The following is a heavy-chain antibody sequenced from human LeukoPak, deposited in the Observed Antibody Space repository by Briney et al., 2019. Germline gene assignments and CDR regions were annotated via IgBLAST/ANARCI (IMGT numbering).Heavy chain of an antibody. J-gene: IGHJ4*02. CDR2: IKSKNEDETT. CDR1: GFIVSKVW. Sequence: GGSLRLSCAASGFIVSKVWMSWVRQAPGKGLEWVGRIKSKNEDETTDYAAPVKGRFTISKDDSSNILYLQMNSLKTEDTAMYYCVTDDSAWHGGSNSWGQGVLVTVSS. CDR3: VTDDSAWHGGSNS. D-gene: IGHD2-15*01. V-gene: IGHV3-15*01.